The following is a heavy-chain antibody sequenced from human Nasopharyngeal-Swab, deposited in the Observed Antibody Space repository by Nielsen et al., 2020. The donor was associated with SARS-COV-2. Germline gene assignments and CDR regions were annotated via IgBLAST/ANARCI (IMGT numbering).Heavy chain of an antibody. Sequence: ASVKASCKASGYTFTGYYMHWVRQAPGQGLEWMGWINPNSGGTNYAQKFQGRVTMTRDTSISTAYMELSRLRSDDTAVYYCARSPNTADAFDIWGQGTMVTVSS. CDR1: GYTFTGYY. V-gene: IGHV1-2*02. CDR3: ARSPNTADAFDI. D-gene: IGHD2-21*02. CDR2: INPNSGGT. J-gene: IGHJ3*02.